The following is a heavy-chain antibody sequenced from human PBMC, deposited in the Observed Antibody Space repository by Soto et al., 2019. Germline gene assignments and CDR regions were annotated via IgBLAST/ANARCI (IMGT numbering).Heavy chain of an antibody. CDR2: VIPLVDIT. Sequence: QVLLVQSGAEVKKPGSSVKVSCKASRGTFSTYTISWVRQAPGQGFEWMGRVIPLVDITTYAQKFQGRVTITEDKSTNTAYMALSSLRSADTDVYYCAIEYGGDSPLDYWGQGTLVTVSS. CDR3: AIEYGGDSPLDY. V-gene: IGHV1-69*02. CDR1: RGTFSTYT. D-gene: IGHD2-21*02. J-gene: IGHJ4*02.